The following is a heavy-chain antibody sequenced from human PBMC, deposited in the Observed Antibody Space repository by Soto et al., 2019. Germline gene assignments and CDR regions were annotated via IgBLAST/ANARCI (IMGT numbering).Heavy chain of an antibody. CDR2: INPNSGNT. D-gene: IGHD3-22*01. J-gene: IGHJ4*02. CDR1: GYTFTSYD. Sequence: ASVKVSCKASGYTFTSYDINWVRQATGQGLEWMGWINPNSGNTGYAQKFQGRLSMTRSTSINTAYMELRSLRSDDTAVYYCATAANYYDSSGYRYFDYWGQGTLVTVSS. V-gene: IGHV1-8*01. CDR3: ATAANYYDSSGYRYFDY.